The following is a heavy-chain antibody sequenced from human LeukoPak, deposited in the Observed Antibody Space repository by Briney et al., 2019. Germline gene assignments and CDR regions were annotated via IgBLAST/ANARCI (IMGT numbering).Heavy chain of an antibody. J-gene: IGHJ4*02. Sequence: ASVKVSCKASGYTFTSYGISWVRQAPGQGLEWMGWISAYNGNTNYAQKLQGRVTMTTDTSTSTAYMELRSLRSDDTAVYYCARDKSEYCSGGSCYGDYWGQGTLVTVSS. V-gene: IGHV1-18*01. D-gene: IGHD2-15*01. CDR1: GYTFTSYG. CDR3: ARDKSEYCSGGSCYGDY. CDR2: ISAYNGNT.